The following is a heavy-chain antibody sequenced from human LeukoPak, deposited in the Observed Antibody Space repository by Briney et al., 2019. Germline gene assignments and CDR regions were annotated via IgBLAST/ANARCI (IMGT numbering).Heavy chain of an antibody. CDR1: GSTFSSYA. Sequence: SVKVSCKASGSTFSSYAISWVRQAPGQGLEWMGRIIPIFGTANYAQMFQGRVTITTDESTSTAYMELSSLRSEDTAVYYCARGRDFSSNYYYYYMDVWGKGTTVTVSS. CDR2: IIPIFGTA. V-gene: IGHV1-69*05. D-gene: IGHD3-3*01. CDR3: ARGRDFSSNYYYYYMDV. J-gene: IGHJ6*03.